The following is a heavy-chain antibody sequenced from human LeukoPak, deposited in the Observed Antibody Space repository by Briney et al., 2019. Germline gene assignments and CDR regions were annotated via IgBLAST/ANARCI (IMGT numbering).Heavy chain of an antibody. V-gene: IGHV3-30*18. CDR1: GLTFSNYG. CDR2: ISCDGSNK. Sequence: GGSLRLSCAASGLTFSNYGMHWVRQAPGKGLEWVAVISCDGSNKYYADSVKGRFTISRDNSKNTLYLQMNSLRVEDTAVYHCAKADCSSGNCFSYYFDYWGQGTLVTVSS. CDR3: AKADCSSGNCFSYYFDY. J-gene: IGHJ4*02. D-gene: IGHD2-15*01.